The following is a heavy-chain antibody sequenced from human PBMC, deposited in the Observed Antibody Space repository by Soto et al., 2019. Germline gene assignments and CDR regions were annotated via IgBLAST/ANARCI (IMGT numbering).Heavy chain of an antibody. Sequence: QVQLVQSGAEVKKPGASVKVSCKASGYTFTSYGISWVRQAPGQGLEWMGWISAYNGNTNYAQKLQGRDTMTTDTSTSTAYMELRSLRSDDTAVYYCARDLSIVVVPAAMFVDVWGKGTTVTVSS. J-gene: IGHJ6*04. D-gene: IGHD2-2*01. CDR2: ISAYNGNT. CDR1: GYTFTSYG. V-gene: IGHV1-18*01. CDR3: ARDLSIVVVPAAMFVDV.